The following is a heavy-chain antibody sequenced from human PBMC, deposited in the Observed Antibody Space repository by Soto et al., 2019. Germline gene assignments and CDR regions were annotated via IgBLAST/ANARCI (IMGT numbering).Heavy chain of an antibody. V-gene: IGHV4-34*01. CDR1: GGSFSGYY. CDR2: INHSGST. J-gene: IGHJ4*02. Sequence: SETLSLTCAVYGGSFSGYYWSWIRQPPGKGLEWIGEINHSGSTNYNPSLKSRVTISVDTSKNQFSLKLSSVTAADTAVYYCARDTAPYDFWSGPFDYWGQGTLVTVSS. D-gene: IGHD3-3*01. CDR3: ARDTAPYDFWSGPFDY.